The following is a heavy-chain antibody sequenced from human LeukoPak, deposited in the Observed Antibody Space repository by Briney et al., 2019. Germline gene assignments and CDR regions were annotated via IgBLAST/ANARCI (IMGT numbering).Heavy chain of an antibody. V-gene: IGHV1-18*04. D-gene: IGHD3-3*01. J-gene: IGHJ4*02. CDR2: ITMINGNT. CDR3: ASSLTIFGVVH. CDR1: GYTFTGYY. Sequence: ASVKVSCKASGYTFTGYYMHWVRQAPGQGLEWMGWITMINGNTDYAEKLQGRVTMTIDTSTSTAYMELRSLRSDDTAVYYCASSLTIFGVVHWGQGTLLTVSS.